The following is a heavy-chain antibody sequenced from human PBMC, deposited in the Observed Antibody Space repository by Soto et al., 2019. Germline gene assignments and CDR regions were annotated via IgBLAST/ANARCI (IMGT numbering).Heavy chain of an antibody. Sequence: SETLSLTCTLSGGSVSRDPCYLNWIRQPPGKGLECIGYIYYSGSTNYNPSLKSRVTISVDTSKNQFSLKLSSVTAADTAVYYCARRLYDFSAAMDVWGQGTTVTVSS. V-gene: IGHV4-61*01. J-gene: IGHJ6*02. CDR3: ARRLYDFSAAMDV. D-gene: IGHD5-12*01. CDR2: IYYSGST. CDR1: GGSVSRDPCY.